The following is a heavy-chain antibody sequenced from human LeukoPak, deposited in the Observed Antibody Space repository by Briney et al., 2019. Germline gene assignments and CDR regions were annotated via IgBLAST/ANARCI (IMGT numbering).Heavy chain of an antibody. CDR3: AKKDGGSYCFDY. CDR1: GFTFSSYA. V-gene: IGHV3-23*01. D-gene: IGHD1-26*01. J-gene: IGHJ4*02. Sequence: GGSLRLSCAASGFTFSSYAMNWVRQAPGKGLEWVSAISPTGGSTYYAGSVKGRFTISRDNSKNTLFLQMNSLRAEDTAVYYCAKKDGGSYCFDYWGQGSLVTVSS. CDR2: ISPTGGST.